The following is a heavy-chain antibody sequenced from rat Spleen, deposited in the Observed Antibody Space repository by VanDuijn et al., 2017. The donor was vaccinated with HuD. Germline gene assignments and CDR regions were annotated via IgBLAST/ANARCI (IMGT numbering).Heavy chain of an antibody. CDR1: GFTFSNYD. Sequence: EVQLVESGGGLVQPGRSLKLSCAASGFTFSNYDMAWVRQAPTKGLECVASISPGGGNTYYRDSVKGRFTVSRDTSKSTLCLLMDSLRSEETATYYCARQDTSGYSNWFAYWGQGTLVTVSS. D-gene: IGHD4-3*01. CDR3: ARQDTSGYSNWFAY. CDR2: ISPGGGNT. V-gene: IGHV5S23*01. J-gene: IGHJ3*01.